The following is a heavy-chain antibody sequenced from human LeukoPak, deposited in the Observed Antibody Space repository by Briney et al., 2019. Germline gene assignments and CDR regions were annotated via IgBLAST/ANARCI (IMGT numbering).Heavy chain of an antibody. D-gene: IGHD2-15*01. CDR3: AKDTAHCSGGSCPPGGYYGMDV. Sequence: GGSLRLSCAASGFTFSSYAMSWVRQAPGKGLEWVSAISGSGGSTYYADSVKGRFTISRDNSKNTLYLQMNSLRAEDTAVYYCAKDTAHCSGGSCPPGGYYGMDVWGQGATVTVSS. V-gene: IGHV3-23*01. CDR1: GFTFSSYA. J-gene: IGHJ6*02. CDR2: ISGSGGST.